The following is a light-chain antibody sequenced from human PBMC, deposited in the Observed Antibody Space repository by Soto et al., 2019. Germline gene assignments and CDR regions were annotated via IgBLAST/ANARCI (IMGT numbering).Light chain of an antibody. CDR3: QHYHNWPPWT. CDR2: GAS. Sequence: EIVMTQSPATLSVSPGDRATLSCRASQSVSNNLAWYQQKPGQAPRLLIYGASTRATGIPASFSGSGSGTEFTLAISSLQSEDFAIYYCQHYHNWPPWTFGQGTKVEIK. J-gene: IGKJ1*01. V-gene: IGKV3-15*01. CDR1: QSVSNN.